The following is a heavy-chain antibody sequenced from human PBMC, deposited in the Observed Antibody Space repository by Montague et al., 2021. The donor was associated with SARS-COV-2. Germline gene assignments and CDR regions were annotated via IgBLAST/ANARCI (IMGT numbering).Heavy chain of an antibody. V-gene: IGHV3-23*01. CDR3: AKGFTYYFASGGYPNYFDP. CDR2: ISSTGGST. CDR1: GFPFSSYA. Sequence: SRRLSFSASGFPFSSYAMIWVRQAPGKGLEWVSTISSTGGSTYYADSVKGRFIISRDNPRNTVYMQMNNLRAEDTAVYYCAKGFTYYFASGGYPNYFDPWGQGTLVSVSS. D-gene: IGHD3-10*01. J-gene: IGHJ5*02.